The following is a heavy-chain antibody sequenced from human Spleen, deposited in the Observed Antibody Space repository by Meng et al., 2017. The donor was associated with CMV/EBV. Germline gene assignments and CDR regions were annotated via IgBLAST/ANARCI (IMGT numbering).Heavy chain of an antibody. J-gene: IGHJ4*02. V-gene: IGHV4-4*02. CDR2: INHGGST. CDR1: SNL. Sequence: SNLWTWVRQVPGKGLEWIGEINHGGSTNYNLSLKSRVTISVDTSKNQFSLKLSSVTAADTAVYYCARVPSLGYCSSTSCPRGTYFDYWGQGTLVTVSS. D-gene: IGHD2-2*01. CDR3: ARVPSLGYCSSTSCPRGTYFDY.